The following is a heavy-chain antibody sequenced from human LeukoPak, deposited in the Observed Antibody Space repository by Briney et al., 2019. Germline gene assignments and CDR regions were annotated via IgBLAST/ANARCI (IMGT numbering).Heavy chain of an antibody. CDR2: IYSGGST. J-gene: IGHJ1*01. Sequence: GGSLRLSCAASGFTFDDYAMHWVRQAPGKGLEWVSVIYSGGSTYYADSVNGRFTISRDSSKNTLFLQMNSLRAEDTALYYCASAREYCGGAECYEYFQHWGQGTLVTVSS. D-gene: IGHD2-21*01. V-gene: IGHV3-53*01. CDR3: ASAREYCGGAECYEYFQH. CDR1: GFTFDDYA.